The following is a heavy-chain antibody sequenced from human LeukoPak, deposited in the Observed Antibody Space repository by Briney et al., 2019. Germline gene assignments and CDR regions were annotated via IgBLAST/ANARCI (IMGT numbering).Heavy chain of an antibody. D-gene: IGHD6-19*01. CDR2: IIPILGIA. CDR1: GGTFSSYA. J-gene: IGHJ4*02. V-gene: IGHV1-69*04. Sequence: ASVKVSCKASGGTFSSYAISWVRQAPGQGLEWMGRIIPILGIANYAQKFQGRVTITADKSTSTAYMELSSLRSDDTAVYYCARGGGAVXGSPLDVYFDYWGQGTLVXV. CDR3: ARGGGAVXGSPLDVYFDY.